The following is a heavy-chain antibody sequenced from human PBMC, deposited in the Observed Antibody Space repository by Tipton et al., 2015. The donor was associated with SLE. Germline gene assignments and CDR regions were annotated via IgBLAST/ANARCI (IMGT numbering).Heavy chain of an antibody. V-gene: IGHV4-38-2*02. CDR3: AREVPGWHGGDY. D-gene: IGHD6-19*01. J-gene: IGHJ4*02. Sequence: LRLSCAASGFTFRNYAMSWVRQAPGKGLEWIGSMYHNGVTYYNPSLKSRVSMSVDTSKNQFSLKLNSVTAADTAVYYCAREVPGWHGGDYWGQGTLVTVSS. CDR1: GFTFRNYA. CDR2: MYHNGVT.